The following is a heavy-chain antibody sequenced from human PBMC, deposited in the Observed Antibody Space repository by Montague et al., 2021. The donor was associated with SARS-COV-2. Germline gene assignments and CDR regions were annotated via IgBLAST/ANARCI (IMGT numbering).Heavy chain of an antibody. D-gene: IGHD1-26*01. V-gene: IGHV2-70*01. CDR1: GFSLSTSGMC. CDR3: ARIWGATRGDAFDI. J-gene: IGHJ3*02. Sequence: PALVKPTQTLTQTCTFSGFSLSTSGMCVSWIRQPPGKALEWLALVDWDDDKYYSTSLKTRLTISKDTSKNQVVLTITNMDPVDTATYYCARIWGATRGDAFDIWGQGTMVTVSS. CDR2: VDWDDDK.